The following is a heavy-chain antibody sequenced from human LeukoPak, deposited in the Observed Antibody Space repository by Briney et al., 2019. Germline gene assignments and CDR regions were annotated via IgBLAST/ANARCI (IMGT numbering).Heavy chain of an antibody. CDR3: AAPPRAGARPPYDF. V-gene: IGHV3-23*01. CDR2: ISGSGDKT. J-gene: IGHJ4*01. CDR1: GSSFSYG. D-gene: IGHD6-6*01. Sequence: PGGSLKLSCTASGSSFSYGMSWVRQAPGKGLEWVSAISGSGDKTYYLDSVKGRFTISRDISKNTLFLQMNNLRAEDMAIYYCAAPPRAGARPPYDFWGHGTLVTVSS.